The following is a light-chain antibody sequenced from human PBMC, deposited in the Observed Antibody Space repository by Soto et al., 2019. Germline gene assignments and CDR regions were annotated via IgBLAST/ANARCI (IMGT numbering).Light chain of an antibody. J-gene: IGKJ5*01. CDR1: QSVSSY. CDR2: DAS. CDR3: QQRSNWSIT. Sequence: IVLTQSPATLSLSPWERATLSRRASQSVSSYLAWYQQKPGQAPRLLIYDASNRATGIPARFSGSGSGTDFTLTISSLEPEDFAVYYCQQRSNWSITFGQGTRLEIK. V-gene: IGKV3-11*01.